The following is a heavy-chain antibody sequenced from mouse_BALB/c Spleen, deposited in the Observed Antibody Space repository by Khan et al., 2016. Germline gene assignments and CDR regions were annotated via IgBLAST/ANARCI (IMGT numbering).Heavy chain of an antibody. CDR1: GYSITSGYG. D-gene: IGHD1-2*01. CDR3: ARTARIKY. CDR2: ISYSGST. Sequence: EVQLQESGPGLVKPSQSLSLTCTVTGYSITSGYGWNWIRQFPGNQLEWMGYISYSGSTNYNPSLKSRISITGDTSKNQFFLQLNSVTTEEIATYDCARTARIKYWGQGTTLTVSS. J-gene: IGHJ2*01. V-gene: IGHV3-2*02.